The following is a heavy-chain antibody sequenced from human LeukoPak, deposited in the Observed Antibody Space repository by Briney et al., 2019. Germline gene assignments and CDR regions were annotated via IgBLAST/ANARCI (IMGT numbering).Heavy chain of an antibody. J-gene: IGHJ4*01. D-gene: IGHD3-9*01. CDR3: AHMGYFDIAGYFRYFFDF. CDR1: GFSLPTYGEG. Sequence: SGPTLLKPTQTLTLTCAFSGFSLPTYGEGVSWIRQSPGKAPEWLALIFWDDDERYNPSLKTRLSITKDISRNQVVLTVANMEPVDTATYYCAHMGYFDIAGYFRYFFDFWGQGTLVTVSS. V-gene: IGHV2-5*02. CDR2: IFWDDDE.